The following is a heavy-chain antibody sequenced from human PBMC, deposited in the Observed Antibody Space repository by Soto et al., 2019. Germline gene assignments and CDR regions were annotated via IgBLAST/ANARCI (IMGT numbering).Heavy chain of an antibody. J-gene: IGHJ5*02. D-gene: IGHD2-2*01. CDR2: ISSSSSTI. CDR1: GFTFSSYS. CDR3: AKPSAPPVRGFDP. V-gene: IGHV3-48*02. Sequence: PGGSLRLSXAASGFTFSSYSMNWVRQAPGKGLEWVSYISSSSSTIYYADSVKGRFTISRDNAKNSLYLQMNSLRDEDTAVYYCAKPSAPPVRGFDPWGQGTLVTVSS.